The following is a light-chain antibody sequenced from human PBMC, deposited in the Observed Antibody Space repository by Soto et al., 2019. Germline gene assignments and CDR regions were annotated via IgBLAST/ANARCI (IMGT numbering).Light chain of an antibody. Sequence: AIRMTQSPSSFSASTGDSVTITCRASQGISSYLAWYQQKPGKAPKLLIYAASTLQSGVPSRFSGSGSGTDFTLPISCLQSEDFATYYCQQYYSYPPTFGQGTKVEIK. CDR1: QGISSY. J-gene: IGKJ1*01. V-gene: IGKV1-8*01. CDR3: QQYYSYPPT. CDR2: AAS.